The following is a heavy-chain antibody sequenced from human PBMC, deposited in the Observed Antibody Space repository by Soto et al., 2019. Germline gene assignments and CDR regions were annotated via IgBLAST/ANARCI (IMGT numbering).Heavy chain of an antibody. CDR2: MSGSSSTT. V-gene: IGHV3-23*01. J-gene: IGHJ4*02. CDR3: AKNQERELPRVIDF. CDR1: GLTFSNYA. D-gene: IGHD1-7*01. Sequence: GSLRLSCATSGLTFSNYAMSWVRQAPGGGLEWVSSMSGSSSTTYYADSVRGRFTISRDRSKNTLYLQMSSLRAEDTALYYCAKNQERELPRVIDFWGQGTLVTVSS.